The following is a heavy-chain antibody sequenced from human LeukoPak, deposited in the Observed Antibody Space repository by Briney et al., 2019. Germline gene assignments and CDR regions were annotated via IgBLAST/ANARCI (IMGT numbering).Heavy chain of an antibody. J-gene: IGHJ4*02. D-gene: IGHD2-15*01. Sequence: SETLSLTCTVSGGSISSSSYYWSWIRQPPGKGLEWIGYIYYSGSTNYNPSLKSRVTISVDTSKNQFSPKLSSVTAADTAVYYCARAVVEYFDYWGQGTLVTVSS. CDR2: IYYSGST. V-gene: IGHV4-61*01. CDR1: GGSISSSSYY. CDR3: ARAVVEYFDY.